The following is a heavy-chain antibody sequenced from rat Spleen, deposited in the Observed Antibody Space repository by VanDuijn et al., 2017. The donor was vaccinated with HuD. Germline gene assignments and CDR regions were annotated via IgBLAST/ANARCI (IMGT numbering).Heavy chain of an antibody. D-gene: IGHD5-1*01. J-gene: IGHJ2*01. V-gene: IGHV5-58*01. CDR2: ISPDGGST. CDR3: TTDRLGADYFDY. Sequence: EVQLVETGGGLVQPGGSLQLSCVASGFTFSGYWMYWIRQAPGEGLEWISFISPDGGSTYYPDSVKGRFTISRDNAKSTLYLQMNSLRSEDTATYYCTTDRLGADYFDYWGQGVMVTVSS. CDR1: GFTFSGYW.